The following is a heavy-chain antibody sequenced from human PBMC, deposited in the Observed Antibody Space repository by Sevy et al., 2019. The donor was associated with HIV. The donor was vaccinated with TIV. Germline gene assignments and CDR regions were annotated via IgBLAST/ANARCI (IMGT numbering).Heavy chain of an antibody. D-gene: IGHD3-10*01. J-gene: IGHJ6*02. V-gene: IGHV3-15*01. CDR2: IKSKTDGGTT. Sequence: GGSLRLSCAASGFTFSNAWMSWVRQAPGKGLEWVGRIKSKTDGGTTDYAAPVKGRFHISRDDSKNTLYLQMNSLKTEDTAVYYCTTGLEGYGSGSYYAPYYYYGMDVWGQGTTVTVSS. CDR1: GFTFSNAW. CDR3: TTGLEGYGSGSYYAPYYYYGMDV.